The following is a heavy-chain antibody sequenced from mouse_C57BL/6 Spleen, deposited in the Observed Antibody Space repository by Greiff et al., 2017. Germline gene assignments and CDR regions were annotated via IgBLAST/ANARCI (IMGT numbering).Heavy chain of an antibody. CDR2: IRSGGDYI. Sequence: EVKLMESGEGLVKPGGSLKLSCAASGFTFSSYAMYWVRQTPEKRLEWVAYIRSGGDYIYYADPVKGRFTISRDNARNTLYLQMSSLKSEDTAMYYCTRDGGYDGAAWFAYWGQGTLVTVSA. CDR1: GFTFSSYA. D-gene: IGHD2-2*01. J-gene: IGHJ3*01. V-gene: IGHV5-9-1*02. CDR3: TRDGGYDGAAWFAY.